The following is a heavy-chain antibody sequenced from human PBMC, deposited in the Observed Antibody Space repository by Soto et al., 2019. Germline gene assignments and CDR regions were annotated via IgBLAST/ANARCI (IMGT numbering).Heavy chain of an antibody. CDR2: IYSGGST. CDR1: GFTVSSNY. CDR3: ARGRDCGGDCPNRFDP. Sequence: EVQLVESGGGLVQPGGSLRLSCAASGFTVSSNYMSWVRQAPGKGLEWVSVIYSGGSTYYTDSVKGRFTISRHNTNNRLNHQMISMRAEDTAVYYCARGRDCGGDCPNRFDPWGQGTLVTVSS. D-gene: IGHD2-21*02. J-gene: IGHJ5*02. V-gene: IGHV3-53*04.